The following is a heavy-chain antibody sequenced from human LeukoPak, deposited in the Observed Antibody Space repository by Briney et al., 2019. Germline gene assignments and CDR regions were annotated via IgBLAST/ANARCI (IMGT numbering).Heavy chain of an antibody. CDR1: GYSFTSYW. CDR2: IHPGDSET. D-gene: IGHD6-19*01. Sequence: GESLKISCKGSGYSFTSYWIGWVGQLPGKGLEGMGIIHPGDSETRYSPSFQGQVTISADKSINTAYLQWSSLEASDTAMYYCAKQGGSGWSYYWGQGTLVTVSS. CDR3: AKQGGSGWSYY. J-gene: IGHJ4*02. V-gene: IGHV5-51*01.